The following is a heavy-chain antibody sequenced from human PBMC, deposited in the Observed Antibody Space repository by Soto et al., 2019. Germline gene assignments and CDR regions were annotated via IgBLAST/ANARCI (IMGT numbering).Heavy chain of an antibody. Sequence: SETLCLTFTVSCGSISIYYWSLIRQPAGKVLEWIGRIYTSGSTNYNPSLKSRVTMSVDTSKNQFSLKLSSVTAADTAVYYCARDPIGFGMDVWGQGTTVTVSS. CDR3: ARDPIGFGMDV. V-gene: IGHV4-4*07. D-gene: IGHD3-22*01. J-gene: IGHJ6*02. CDR2: IYTSGST. CDR1: CGSISIYY.